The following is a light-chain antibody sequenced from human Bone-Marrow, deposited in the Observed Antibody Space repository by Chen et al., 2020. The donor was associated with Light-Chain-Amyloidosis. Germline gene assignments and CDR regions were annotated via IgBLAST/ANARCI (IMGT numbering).Light chain of an antibody. Sequence: SYVLTQPSSVSVAPGQTATIAYGGNNIGSTSVHWYQQTPGQAPLLVVYDDSDRPSGIPERLSGSNSGNTATLTISRVEAGGEADYYCQVWDRSSDRPVFGGGTKLTVL. J-gene: IGLJ3*02. CDR3: QVWDRSSDRPV. V-gene: IGLV3-21*02. CDR1: NIGSTS. CDR2: DDS.